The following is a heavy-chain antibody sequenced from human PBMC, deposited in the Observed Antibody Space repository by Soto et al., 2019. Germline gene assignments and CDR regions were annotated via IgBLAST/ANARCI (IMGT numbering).Heavy chain of an antibody. CDR2: INRSGST. V-gene: IGHV4-34*01. Sequence: SETLSLTCAVYGGSFSGYCWSWIRQPPGKGLEWIGEINRSGSTNYNPSLKSRVTISVDTSKNQFSLKLSSVTAADTAVYYCARGGGSDFYDSSDSIEVPVFDYWGQGTLVTVSS. D-gene: IGHD3-22*01. CDR1: GGSFSGYC. J-gene: IGHJ4*02. CDR3: ARGGGSDFYDSSDSIEVPVFDY.